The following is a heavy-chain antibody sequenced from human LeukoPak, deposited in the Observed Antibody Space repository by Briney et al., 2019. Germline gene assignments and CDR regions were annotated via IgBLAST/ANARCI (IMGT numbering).Heavy chain of an antibody. D-gene: IGHD3-22*01. CDR3: ARDGEPYYYDSSGYCPY. CDR2: ISSSDGTI. J-gene: IGHJ4*02. CDR1: GFTFSDYF. Sequence: GGSLRLSCAASGFTFSDYFMTWIRQAPGKGLEWVSYISSSDGTIYYADSVKGRFTISRDNAKNSLYLQMNSLRAEDTAVYYCARDGEPYYYDSSGYCPYWGQGTLVTVSS. V-gene: IGHV3-11*04.